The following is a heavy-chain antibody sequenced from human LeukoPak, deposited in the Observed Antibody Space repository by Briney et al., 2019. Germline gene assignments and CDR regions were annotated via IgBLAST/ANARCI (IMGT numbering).Heavy chain of an antibody. CDR1: GGSISSISYY. CDR3: ARLVVSSWYHEVLLGRDY. D-gene: IGHD6-13*01. Sequence: SETLSLTCTVSGGSISSISYYWGWIRQPPGKGLEWLGSFYYSGSTYYKPSLKSRVTISVDTSKNQFSLKLSSVTAADTAVYYCARLVVSSWYHEVLLGRDYWGQGTLVTVSS. V-gene: IGHV4-39*01. J-gene: IGHJ4*02. CDR2: FYYSGST.